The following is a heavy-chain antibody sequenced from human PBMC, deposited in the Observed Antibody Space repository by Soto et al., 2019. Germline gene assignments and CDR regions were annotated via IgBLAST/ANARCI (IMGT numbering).Heavy chain of an antibody. V-gene: IGHV1-18*01. CDR3: ARVVGALGHWFDP. CDR1: GYTFTNYG. CDR2: IGGYKGNT. J-gene: IGHJ5*02. Sequence: GASVKVSCKASGYTFTNYGVSWVRQAPGQGLEWMGWIGGYKGNTNYAQKLQGRVTMTTNTSTSTAYMELRSLRSDDTAVYYCARVVGALGHWFDPWGQGTLVTVSS. D-gene: IGHD1-26*01.